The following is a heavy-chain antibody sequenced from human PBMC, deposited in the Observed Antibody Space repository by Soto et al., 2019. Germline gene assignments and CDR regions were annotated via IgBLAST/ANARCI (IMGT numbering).Heavy chain of an antibody. V-gene: IGHV1-18*04. CDR2: TATYNGQT. J-gene: IGHJ4*02. CDR3: ERGGYSTGYHY. Sequence: XSVKVSCKASVYTFTSYDISWVRQAPGQGLEWVGWTATYNGQTKYAQKLQGRVTMTTDTSTTTAYMELRSLRSDDTAIYYCERGGYSTGYHYWGQGTLVTVSS. CDR1: VYTFTSYD. D-gene: IGHD2-8*02.